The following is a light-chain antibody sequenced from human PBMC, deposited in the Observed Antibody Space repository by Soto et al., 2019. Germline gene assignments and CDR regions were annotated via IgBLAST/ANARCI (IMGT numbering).Light chain of an antibody. J-gene: IGLJ1*01. CDR3: SSYAGSNNFV. V-gene: IGLV2-8*01. CDR1: SSDVGGYNY. CDR2: EVS. Sequence: QSVLTQPPSASGSPGQSVTISCSGTSSDVGGYNYVSWHQQHPGKAPKLMIYEVSKRPSGVPDRFSGSKSGSTASLIVSGLQAEDEADYYCSSYAGSNNFVFGTGTKVTVL.